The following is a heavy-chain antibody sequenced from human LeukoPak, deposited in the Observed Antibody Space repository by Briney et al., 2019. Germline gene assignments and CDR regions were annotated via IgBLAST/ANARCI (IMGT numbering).Heavy chain of an antibody. J-gene: IGHJ4*02. V-gene: IGHV3-73*01. Sequence: PGGSLRLSCAASGFTFSGSAMHWVRQASGKGLEWVGRIRSKANSYATAYAASVKGRFTISRDDSKNTAYLQMNSLKTEDTAVYYCTLNYDSSGYYNDYWGQGTLVTVSS. D-gene: IGHD3-22*01. CDR1: GFTFSGSA. CDR3: TLNYDSSGYYNDY. CDR2: IRSKANSYAT.